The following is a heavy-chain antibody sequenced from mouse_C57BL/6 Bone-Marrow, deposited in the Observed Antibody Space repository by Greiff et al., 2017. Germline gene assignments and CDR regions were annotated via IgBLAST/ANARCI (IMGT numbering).Heavy chain of an antibody. J-gene: IGHJ4*01. Sequence: EVKLMESGPELVQPGASVKISCKASGYSFTGYFMNWVKQSHGKSLEWIGRINPYNGDTFYNQKFKGKATSTVDKTSSTANMELLSLASEDFAVYDCARSYGSRHSMDYWGQGNSVTVSA. CDR3: ARSYGSRHSMDY. CDR2: INPYNGDT. CDR1: GYSFTGYF. D-gene: IGHD1-1*01. V-gene: IGHV1-37*01.